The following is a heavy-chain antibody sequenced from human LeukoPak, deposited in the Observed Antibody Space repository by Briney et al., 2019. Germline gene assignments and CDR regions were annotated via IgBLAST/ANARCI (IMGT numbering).Heavy chain of an antibody. CDR3: ARSPYRGGSSWTEFDY. J-gene: IGHJ4*02. CDR1: GFTFGSYG. CDR2: IRYDGSDK. V-gene: IGHV3-30*02. D-gene: IGHD6-13*01. Sequence: GGSLRLSCAASGFTFGSYGIHWVRQAPGKGLEWVAFIRYDGSDKYYADSVKGRFTISRDSSKNTVYLQMNSLSDEDTAVYYCARSPYRGGSSWTEFDYWGQGTLVTVSS.